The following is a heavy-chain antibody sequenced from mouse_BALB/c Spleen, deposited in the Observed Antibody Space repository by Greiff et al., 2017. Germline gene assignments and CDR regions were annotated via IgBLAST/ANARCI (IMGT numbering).Heavy chain of an antibody. V-gene: IGHV3-6*02. CDR1: GYSITSGYY. CDR2: ISYDGSN. Sequence: EESGPGLVKPSQSLSLTCSVTGYSITSGYYWNWIRQFPGNKLEWMGYISYDGSNNYNPSLKNRISITRDTSKNQFFLKLNSVTTEDTATYYCAREGGRYYAMDYWGQGTSVTVSS. D-gene: IGHD1-1*02. CDR3: AREGGRYYAMDY. J-gene: IGHJ4*01.